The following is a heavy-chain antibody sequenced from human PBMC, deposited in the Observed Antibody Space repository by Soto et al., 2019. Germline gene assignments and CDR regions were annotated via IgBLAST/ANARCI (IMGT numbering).Heavy chain of an antibody. CDR1: GYTFTSYA. CDR2: INAGNGNT. D-gene: IGHD2-2*01. CDR3: ARYCSSTSCYAGLDY. Sequence: ASVKVSCKASGYTFTSYAMHCVRQAPGQRLEWMGWINAGNGNTKYSQKFQGRVTITRDTSASTAYMELSSLRSEDTAVYYCARYCSSTSCYAGLDYWGQGTLVTVSS. V-gene: IGHV1-3*01. J-gene: IGHJ4*02.